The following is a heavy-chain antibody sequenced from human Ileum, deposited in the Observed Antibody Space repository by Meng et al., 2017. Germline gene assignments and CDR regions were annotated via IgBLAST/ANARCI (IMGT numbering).Heavy chain of an antibody. D-gene: IGHD6-6*01. CDR1: GGSVSSGSYY. CDR2: IYYSGST. Sequence: QVEHQDSGPRLVRPSETLSLACTFSGGSVSSGSYYWSWIRQPPGKGLEWIGHIYYSGSTNYNPSLKSRVTISVDMSKNQFSLKLNSVTAADTAIHFCARSSTSPASYFFDYWGQGTLVTVFS. J-gene: IGHJ4*02. CDR3: ARSSTSPASYFFDY. V-gene: IGHV4-61*01.